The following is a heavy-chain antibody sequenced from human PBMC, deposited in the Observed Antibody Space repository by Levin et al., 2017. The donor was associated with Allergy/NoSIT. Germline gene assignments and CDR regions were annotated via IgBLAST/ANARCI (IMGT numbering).Heavy chain of an antibody. J-gene: IGHJ6*02. V-gene: IGHV4-59*01. Sequence: SQTLSLPCTVSGGSISSYYWSWIRQPPGKGLEWIGYIYYSGSTNYNPSLKSRVTISVDTSKNQFSLKLSSVTAADTAVYYCARDSYSYGTYYYYGMDVWGQGTTVTVSS. CDR1: GGSISSYY. CDR3: ARDSYSYGTYYYYGMDV. D-gene: IGHD5-18*01. CDR2: IYYSGST.